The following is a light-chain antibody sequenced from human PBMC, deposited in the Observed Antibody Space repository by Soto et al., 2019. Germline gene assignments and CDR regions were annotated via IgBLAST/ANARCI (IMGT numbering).Light chain of an antibody. J-gene: IGLJ1*01. V-gene: IGLV2-14*01. CDR3: SSYTSSTTFV. Sequence: QSALTQPASVSGSPGQSITISCIGTSSDVGGYNYVSWYQQHPGKATKLMIYDVINRPSGVSDRFSASKSGNAASLTISGLQAEDEADYYCSSYTSSTTFVFGTGTKVTVL. CDR2: DVI. CDR1: SSDVGGYNY.